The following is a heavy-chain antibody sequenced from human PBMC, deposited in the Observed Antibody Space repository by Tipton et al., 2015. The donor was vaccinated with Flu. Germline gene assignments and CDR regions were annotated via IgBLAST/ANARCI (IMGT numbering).Heavy chain of an antibody. CDR3: ARATGWYLYYFGN. Sequence: TLSLTCSVSGDSIGSYYWSWIRQPPGKGLEWIGHVFYTGSTDYNPSLKSRVSISVDTSKNQFSLKLTSVTAADTAVYYCARATGWYLYYFGNWGQGTLVTVSS. CDR1: GDSIGSYY. D-gene: IGHD6-19*01. CDR2: VFYTGST. V-gene: IGHV4-59*01. J-gene: IGHJ4*02.